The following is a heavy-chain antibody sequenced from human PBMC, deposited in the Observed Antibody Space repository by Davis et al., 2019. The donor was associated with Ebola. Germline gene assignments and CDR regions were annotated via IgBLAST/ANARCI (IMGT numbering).Heavy chain of an antibody. CDR3: AKDIRGDYGGYFDY. V-gene: IGHV3-9*01. CDR1: GFTFDDYA. CDR2: ISWNSGSI. Sequence: GGSLRLSCAASGFTFDDYAMHWVRQAPGKGLEWVSGISWNSGSIGYADSVKGRFTISRDNAKNSLYLQMNSLRAEDTALYYCAKDIRGDYGGYFDYWGQGTLVTVSS. J-gene: IGHJ4*02. D-gene: IGHD4-17*01.